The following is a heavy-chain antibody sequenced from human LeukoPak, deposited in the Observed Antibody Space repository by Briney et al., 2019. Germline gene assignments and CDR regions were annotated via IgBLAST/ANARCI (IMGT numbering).Heavy chain of an antibody. CDR3: AKRERQSFAY. CDR1: GFTFSDYA. Sequence: GGSLRLSCAASGFTFSDYAMTWVRQAPGKGLEWVSRITGSGSSTFYADSVKGRFTISRDNSKNTLSLQMSGLRAEDTAVYYCAKRERQSFAYWGQGTLVTVSS. V-gene: IGHV3-23*01. CDR2: ITGSGSST. D-gene: IGHD6-19*01. J-gene: IGHJ4*02.